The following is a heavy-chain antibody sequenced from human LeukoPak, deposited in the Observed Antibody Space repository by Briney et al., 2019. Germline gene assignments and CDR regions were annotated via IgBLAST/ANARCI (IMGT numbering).Heavy chain of an antibody. D-gene: IGHD3-10*01. Sequence: ASVRVSCKASGYTFTSYGISWVRQAPGQGLEWMGWISTYNGNTNYAQNLQGRVTMTTDTSTSTAYMDLRSLRSDDTAVYYCARSQYGSGSYSPFDYWGQGTMVTVSS. CDR3: ARSQYGSGSYSPFDY. CDR1: GYTFTSYG. V-gene: IGHV1-18*01. CDR2: ISTYNGNT. J-gene: IGHJ4*02.